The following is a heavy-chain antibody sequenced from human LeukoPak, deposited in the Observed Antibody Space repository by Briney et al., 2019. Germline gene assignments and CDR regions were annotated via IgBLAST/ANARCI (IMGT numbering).Heavy chain of an antibody. Sequence: GGSLRLSCAVSGFSIRSSWMSWVRQTPGKGLEWVADMNEDGSVTWYADSVKGRFTVSRDNAKNSVDLQMSSLRVEETAVYYCARDPAWGAIDYWGQGTLVTVSS. D-gene: IGHD7-27*01. CDR3: ARDPAWGAIDY. V-gene: IGHV3-7*01. CDR2: MNEDGSVT. CDR1: GFSIRSSW. J-gene: IGHJ4*02.